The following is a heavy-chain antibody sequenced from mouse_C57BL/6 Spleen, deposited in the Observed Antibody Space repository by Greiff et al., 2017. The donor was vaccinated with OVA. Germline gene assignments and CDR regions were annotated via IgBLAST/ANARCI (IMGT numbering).Heavy chain of an antibody. J-gene: IGHJ1*03. CDR1: GYTFTSYW. CDR2: IDPSDSET. V-gene: IGHV1-52*01. Sequence: QVQLQQPGAELVRPGSSVQLSCKASGYTFTSYWMHWVKQRPIQGLEWIGNIDPSDSETHYNQKFQDKATLTVDKSSSTSYLPRSSLTSDGSAVYGCARDGSGSPGLEGSGTGTTVTVSS. D-gene: IGHD4-1*01. CDR3: ARDGSGSPGLEG.